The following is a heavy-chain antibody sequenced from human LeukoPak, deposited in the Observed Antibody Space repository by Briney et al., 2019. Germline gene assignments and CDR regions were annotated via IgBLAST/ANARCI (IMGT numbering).Heavy chain of an antibody. D-gene: IGHD5-18*01. CDR1: GVTVSSNY. V-gene: IGHV3-53*01. Sequence: GGSLRLSCAASGVTVSSNYMSWVRQAPGKGLEWVSVIYSGGSTYYADSVKGRFTISRDNSKNTLYLQMNSLRAENTAVYYCARAGYSYGIDAFDIWGQGTMVTVSS. CDR2: IYSGGST. CDR3: ARAGYSYGIDAFDI. J-gene: IGHJ3*02.